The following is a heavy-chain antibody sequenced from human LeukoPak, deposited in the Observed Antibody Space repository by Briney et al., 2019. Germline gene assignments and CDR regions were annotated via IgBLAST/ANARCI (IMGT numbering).Heavy chain of an antibody. D-gene: IGHD3-10*01. J-gene: IGHJ6*02. CDR2: INPHSGGT. V-gene: IGHV1-2*02. Sequence: ASVKVSCKASGFTFTGYYIHWVRQAPGQGLEWMGWINPHSGGTKYAEKFQGGVTMTRDTSITTAYMELSSLTSDDTAVYYCARSGSSGSPHYHGMDAWGQGTTVIVSS. CDR1: GFTFTGYY. CDR3: ARSGSSGSPHYHGMDA.